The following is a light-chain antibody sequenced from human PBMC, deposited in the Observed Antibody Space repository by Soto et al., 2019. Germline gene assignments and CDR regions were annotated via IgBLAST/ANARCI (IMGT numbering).Light chain of an antibody. Sequence: DIQMTQSPSSLSASVGDRVTITCRTSQSINTYLNWYQQKPGKAPKVLIYGASSLQSGVPLRFSGGGSETDFTLTISSLQPEDFATYYCQESYSSLWGTCGQGTKVDNK. J-gene: IGKJ1*01. V-gene: IGKV1-39*01. CDR2: GAS. CDR3: QESYSSLWGT. CDR1: QSINTY.